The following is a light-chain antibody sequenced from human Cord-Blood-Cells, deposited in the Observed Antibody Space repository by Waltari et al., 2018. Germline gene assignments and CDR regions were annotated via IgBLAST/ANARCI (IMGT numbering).Light chain of an antibody. CDR2: DVS. J-gene: IGLJ3*02. Sequence: HSALTHPASGSGSPGQLIAISCTGPSIHAGGYTYASGYQQQPGKTPTLMLYDVSNRPSGVFNRFSGSESGNTASLTISGLQAEDAADYCCRSYTSSSTVFCGGTSLTVL. CDR1: SIHAGGYTY. CDR3: RSYTSSSTV. V-gene: IGLV2-14*01.